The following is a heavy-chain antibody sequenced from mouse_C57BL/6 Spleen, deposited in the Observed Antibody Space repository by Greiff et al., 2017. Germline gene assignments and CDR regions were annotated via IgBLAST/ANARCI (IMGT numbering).Heavy chain of an antibody. Sequence: QVHVKQPGAELVKPGASVKLSCKASGYTFTSYWMHWVKQRPGQGLEWIGMIHPNSGSTNYNEKFKSKATLTVDKSSSTAYMQLSSLTSEDSAVYYCAREKENYYGSSLFDYWGQGTTLTVSS. V-gene: IGHV1-64*01. D-gene: IGHD1-1*01. CDR1: GYTFTSYW. J-gene: IGHJ2*01. CDR2: IHPNSGST. CDR3: AREKENYYGSSLFDY.